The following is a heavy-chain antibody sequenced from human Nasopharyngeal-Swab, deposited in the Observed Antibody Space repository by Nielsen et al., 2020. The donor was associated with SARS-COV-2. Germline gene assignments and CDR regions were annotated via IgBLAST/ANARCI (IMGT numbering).Heavy chain of an antibody. CDR2: INHSGST. D-gene: IGHD7-27*01. CDR1: GGSFSADY. J-gene: IGHJ6*03. CDR3: ARGLSGIVPSPILGLGPYYYYYYMDV. V-gene: IGHV4-34*01. Sequence: SETPSLTCAVYGGSFSADYWGWIRQPPGRGLEWIGEINHSGSTNYNPSLKSRVTISVDPSKNQFSLRLSSVTAADTAVYYCARGLSGIVPSPILGLGPYYYYYYMDVWGKGTMVTVSS.